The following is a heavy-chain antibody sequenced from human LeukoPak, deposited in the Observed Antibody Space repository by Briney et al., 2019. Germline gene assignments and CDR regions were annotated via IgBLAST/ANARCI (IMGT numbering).Heavy chain of an antibody. CDR2: IYPGDSDT. Sequence: GESLKISCKGSGYSFTSYWIGWVRQMPGKGLEWMGIIYPGDSDTRYSPSFQGQVTISADKSISTAYLQWSSLKASDTAMYYCARSLRTFTGDEEFDYWGQGTLVTVSS. CDR1: GYSFTSYW. D-gene: IGHD2-21*02. J-gene: IGHJ4*02. V-gene: IGHV5-51*01. CDR3: ARSLRTFTGDEEFDY.